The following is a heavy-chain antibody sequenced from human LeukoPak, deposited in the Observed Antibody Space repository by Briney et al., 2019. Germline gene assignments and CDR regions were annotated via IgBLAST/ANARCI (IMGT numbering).Heavy chain of an antibody. Sequence: ASVKVSCKASGYTFTSYDINWVRQATGQGLEWMGWMNPNSGNTGYAQKFQGRVTMTRNTSISTAYMELSSLRSEDTAVYYCAMGYCSSTSCLDAFDIWGQETMVTVSS. J-gene: IGHJ3*02. D-gene: IGHD2-2*01. CDR2: MNPNSGNT. V-gene: IGHV1-8*01. CDR3: AMGYCSSTSCLDAFDI. CDR1: GYTFTSYD.